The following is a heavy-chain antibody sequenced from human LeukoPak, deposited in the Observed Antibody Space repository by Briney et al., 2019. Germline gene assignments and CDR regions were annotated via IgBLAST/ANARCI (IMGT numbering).Heavy chain of an antibody. CDR3: ARDSDFWSGAEFDY. V-gene: IGHV4-59*01. CDR1: GGSISSYY. J-gene: IGHJ4*02. D-gene: IGHD3-3*01. CDR2: IYYSGST. Sequence: SETLSLTCTVSGGSISSYYWSWIRQPPGKGLEWIGYIYYSGSTNYNPSLKSRVTISVDTSKNQFSLKLSSVTAADTAVYYCARDSDFWSGAEFDYWGQGTLVTVSS.